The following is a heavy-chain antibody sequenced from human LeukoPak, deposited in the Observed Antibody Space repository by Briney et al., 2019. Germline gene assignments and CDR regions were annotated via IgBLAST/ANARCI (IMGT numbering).Heavy chain of an antibody. CDR2: IYTSGST. J-gene: IGHJ5*02. CDR3: ARDRSGFDP. D-gene: IGHD6-25*01. CDR1: GGSISSGSYY. Sequence: PSQTLSLTCTVSGGSISSGSYYWSWIRQPAGKGLEWTGRIYTSGSTNYNPSLKSRVTISVDTSKNQFSLKLSSVTAADTAVYYCARDRSGFDPWGQGTLVTVSS. V-gene: IGHV4-61*02.